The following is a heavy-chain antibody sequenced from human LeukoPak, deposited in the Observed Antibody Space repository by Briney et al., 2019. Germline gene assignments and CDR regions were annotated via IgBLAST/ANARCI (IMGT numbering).Heavy chain of an antibody. CDR3: ASAFYYYYMDV. Sequence: GGSLRLSCAASGFTFSDYYMSWIRQAPGKGLEWVSYISSSGSTIYYADSVKGRFTISRDNAKNSLYLQMNSLRAEDTAVYYCASAFYYYYMDVWGKGTTVTVSS. J-gene: IGHJ6*03. V-gene: IGHV3-11*04. CDR2: ISSSGSTI. CDR1: GFTFSDYY.